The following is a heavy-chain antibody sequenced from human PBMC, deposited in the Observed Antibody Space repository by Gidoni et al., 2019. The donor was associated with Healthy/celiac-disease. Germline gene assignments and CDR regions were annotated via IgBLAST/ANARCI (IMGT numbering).Heavy chain of an antibody. CDR1: GYTFTGYY. CDR2: INPNRGGT. D-gene: IGHD2-2*01. V-gene: IGHV1-2*02. J-gene: IGHJ6*02. Sequence: QVQLVQSGAEVKKPGASVKVSCQASGYTFTGYYMHWVRQAPGQGLEWMGWINPNRGGTNYAQKCQGGVTMTRDTSISTAYMELSRLRSDDTAVYYCARGSQSHIVVVPAAPAGGMDVWGQGTTVTVSS. CDR3: ARGSQSHIVVVPAAPAGGMDV.